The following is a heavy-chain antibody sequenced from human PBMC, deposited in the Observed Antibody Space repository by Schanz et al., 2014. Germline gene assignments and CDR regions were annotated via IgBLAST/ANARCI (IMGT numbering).Heavy chain of an antibody. J-gene: IGHJ4*02. V-gene: IGHV3-21*01. Sequence: EVQLVESGGGLVKPGDSLRLSCAASGFTFSSYTMKWVRQAPGKGLEWVSSISRSSSSIYYADSVKGRFTISRDNAKNSLYLQMHSLRAEDTAVYYCARGRSLGWCDYWGQGTLVTVSS. CDR2: ISRSSSSI. CDR1: GFTFSSYT. D-gene: IGHD2-21*01. CDR3: ARGRSLGWCDY.